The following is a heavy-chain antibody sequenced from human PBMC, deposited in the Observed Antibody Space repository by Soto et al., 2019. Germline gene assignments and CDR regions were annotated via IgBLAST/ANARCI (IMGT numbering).Heavy chain of an antibody. CDR2: INRDGTTT. D-gene: IGHD2-2*01. V-gene: IGHV3-74*01. J-gene: IGHJ6*02. Sequence: WGSLILSCAASGFTFSSTGMHWVRQAPGKGLVWVSHINRDGTTTTYADSVKGRFTISIDNAKKTVHLQMNSLRAEDTAVYYCATDGSYAQHVWGQGTPVTVSS. CDR3: ATDGSYAQHV. CDR1: GFTFSSTG.